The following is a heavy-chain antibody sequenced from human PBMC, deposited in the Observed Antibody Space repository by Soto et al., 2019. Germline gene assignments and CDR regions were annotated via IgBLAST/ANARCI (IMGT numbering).Heavy chain of an antibody. Sequence: SETLSLTCTVSGVSITSGDYYWSWIRQSPGKGLEWIGYSYYSETAQYNPTLKSRAVISIDRSKNQLSLKMTSVTAADTAVYYCARDDLEYGGSPLSAWGQGTLVTVSS. CDR1: GVSITSGDYY. V-gene: IGHV4-30-4*01. CDR3: ARDDLEYGGSPLSA. D-gene: IGHD2-15*01. J-gene: IGHJ1*01. CDR2: SYYSETA.